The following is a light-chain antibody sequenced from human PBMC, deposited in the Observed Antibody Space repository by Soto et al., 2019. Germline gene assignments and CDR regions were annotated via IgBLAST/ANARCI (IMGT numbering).Light chain of an antibody. J-gene: IGKJ1*01. CDR3: QYYGTSPQT. Sequence: EIVLTQSPGTLSLSPGERATLSCRASQSVCSSALAWYQQKPGQAPRRLIYGASSRATGIPDRFSGSGSGTDFTLTISRLEPEDFAVYYCQYYGTSPQTFGQGTKVEIK. CDR1: QSVCSSA. V-gene: IGKV3-20*01. CDR2: GAS.